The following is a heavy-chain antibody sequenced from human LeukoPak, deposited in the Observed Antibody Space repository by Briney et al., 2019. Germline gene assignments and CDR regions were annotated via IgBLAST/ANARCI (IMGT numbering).Heavy chain of an antibody. Sequence: GGSLRLSCAASGFTFSSYEMNWVRQAPGKGLEWVSYISSSGSGSTKYYADSVKGRFTISRDNAKNSLYLQMNSLRAEDTAVYYCARVRAPVYGGNLVDYWGQGTLVTVSS. J-gene: IGHJ4*02. D-gene: IGHD4-23*01. V-gene: IGHV3-48*03. CDR1: GFTFSSYE. CDR3: ARVRAPVYGGNLVDY. CDR2: ISSSGSGSTK.